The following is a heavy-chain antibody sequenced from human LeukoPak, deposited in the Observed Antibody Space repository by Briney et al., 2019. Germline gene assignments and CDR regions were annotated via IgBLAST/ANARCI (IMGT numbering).Heavy chain of an antibody. CDR3: ARQTYYNNRLLLDY. D-gene: IGHD3-22*01. CDR1: GVSISSYF. Sequence: SETLSLTCTVSGVSISSYFWSWVQQSPENGLEWIGYIYHTGGTSYNPSLKSRVSISVDTSKNQFSLKLISVTAADTAVYYCARQTYYNNRLLLDYWGQGNLVTVSS. V-gene: IGHV4-59*08. J-gene: IGHJ4*02. CDR2: IYHTGGT.